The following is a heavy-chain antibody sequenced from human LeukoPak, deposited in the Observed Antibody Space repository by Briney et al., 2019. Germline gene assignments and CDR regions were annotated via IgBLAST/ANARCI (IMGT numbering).Heavy chain of an antibody. CDR3: AGIGITSIGFDY. Sequence: GGSLRLSCAASGFTFNDYYMGCVRQAPGKGLEWVSYISSSGNYANYADSVKGRFTISRDNGKKSLNLQMESLRAVGMAVYYCAGIGITSIGFDYWGQGTVVTVSS. CDR2: ISSSGNYA. D-gene: IGHD1-20*01. J-gene: IGHJ4*02. CDR1: GFTFNDYY. V-gene: IGHV3-11*03.